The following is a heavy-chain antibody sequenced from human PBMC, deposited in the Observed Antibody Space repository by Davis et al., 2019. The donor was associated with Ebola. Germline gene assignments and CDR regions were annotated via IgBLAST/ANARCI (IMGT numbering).Heavy chain of an antibody. CDR2: IIPIFGTA. J-gene: IGHJ4*02. Sequence: SVKVSCKASGYTFTSYAISWVRQAPGQGLEWMGGIIPIFGTANYAQKFQGRVTITADESTSTAYMELSSLRSEDTAVYYCARVLPHDYTEPFDYWGQGTLVTVSS. CDR1: GYTFTSYA. D-gene: IGHD4-11*01. CDR3: ARVLPHDYTEPFDY. V-gene: IGHV1-69*13.